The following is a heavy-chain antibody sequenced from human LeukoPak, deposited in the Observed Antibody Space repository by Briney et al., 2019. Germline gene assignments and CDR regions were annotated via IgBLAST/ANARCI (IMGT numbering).Heavy chain of an antibody. CDR1: GYTFTGYY. Sequence: ASVKVSCKASGYTFTGYYMHWVRQAPGQGLEWMEWINPNSGGTNYGQKFQGRVTMTRDTSISTAYMELSRLRSDDTAVYYCAREGKTGTTSFDYWGQGTLVTVSS. D-gene: IGHD1-1*01. CDR2: INPNSGGT. J-gene: IGHJ4*02. V-gene: IGHV1-2*02. CDR3: AREGKTGTTSFDY.